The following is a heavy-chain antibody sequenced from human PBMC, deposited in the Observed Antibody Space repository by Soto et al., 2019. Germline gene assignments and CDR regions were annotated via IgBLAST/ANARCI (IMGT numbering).Heavy chain of an antibody. J-gene: IGHJ4*02. CDR3: ARVPNYYDSSGYAFDY. CDR2: IIPIFGTA. V-gene: IGHV1-69*01. CDR1: GYTFSSYA. D-gene: IGHD3-22*01. Sequence: QVQLVQSGAEVKKPGASVKVSCKASGYTFSSYAISWVRQAPGQGLEWMGGIIPIFGTANYAQKFQGRVTITADESTSTAYMELSSLRSEDTAVYYCARVPNYYDSSGYAFDYWGQGTLVTVSS.